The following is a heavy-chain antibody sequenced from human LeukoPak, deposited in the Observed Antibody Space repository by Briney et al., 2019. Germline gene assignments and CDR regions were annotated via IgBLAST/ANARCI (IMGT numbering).Heavy chain of an antibody. Sequence: KPGGSLRLSCAASGFTFSTHGMHWVRQAPGKGLEWVSSISSSGSYIYYADSVKGRFTISRDNAKNTLYLQMNSLRAEDTAVYYCARDPSSGWYLKGWFDPWGQGTLVTVSP. J-gene: IGHJ5*02. CDR3: ARDPSSGWYLKGWFDP. CDR2: ISSSGSYI. V-gene: IGHV3-21*01. CDR1: GFTFSTHG. D-gene: IGHD6-19*01.